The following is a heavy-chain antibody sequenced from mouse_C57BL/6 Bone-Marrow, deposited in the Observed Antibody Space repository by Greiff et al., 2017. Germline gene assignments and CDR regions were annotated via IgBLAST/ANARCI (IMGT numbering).Heavy chain of an antibody. CDR1: GFTFSDYY. CDR2: ISNGGGST. D-gene: IGHD2-3*01. Sequence: EVHLVESGGGLVQPGGSLKLSCADSGFTFSDYYMFWVRQTPEKRLEGVAYISNGGGSTYYPDTVKGGFTISSDNAKNTLYLQMSRLKSEDTAMYYCGSRGWLLEEFYYAMDYWGQGTSVTVSS. V-gene: IGHV5-12*01. J-gene: IGHJ4*01. CDR3: GSRGWLLEEFYYAMDY.